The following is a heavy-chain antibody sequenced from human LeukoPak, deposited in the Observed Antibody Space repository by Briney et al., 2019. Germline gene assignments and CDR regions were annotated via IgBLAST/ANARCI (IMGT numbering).Heavy chain of an antibody. CDR1: GYTFTGYY. D-gene: IGHD6-13*01. CDR3: ARGGHSSNDAFDI. CDR2: INPNSGGT. V-gene: IGHV1-2*04. Sequence: ASVTVSRKASGYTFTGYYMHWVRQAPGQGLEGMGWINPNSGGTNYAQKFQGWVAMTRDTSISTAYMELSRLRSDDTAVYYCARGGHSSNDAFDIWGQGTMVTVSS. J-gene: IGHJ3*02.